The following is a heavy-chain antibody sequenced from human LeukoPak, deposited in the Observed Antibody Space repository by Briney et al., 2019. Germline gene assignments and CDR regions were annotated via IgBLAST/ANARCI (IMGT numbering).Heavy chain of an antibody. CDR1: GFTFSSYW. V-gene: IGHV3-7*01. Sequence: GGSLRLSCVGPGFTFSSYWMSWVRQAPGKGLEWVANIKQDGSEKYYVDSVKGRFTISRDNAKKSLYLQMNSLRAEDSAVYYCARDPPRLYYYYGMDVWGQGTTVTVSS. CDR3: ARDPPRLYYYYGMDV. CDR2: IKQDGSEK. J-gene: IGHJ6*02.